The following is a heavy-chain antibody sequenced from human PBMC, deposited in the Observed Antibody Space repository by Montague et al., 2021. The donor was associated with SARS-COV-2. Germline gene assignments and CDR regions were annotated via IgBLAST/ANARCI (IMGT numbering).Heavy chain of an antibody. CDR3: ARFRVWNLRYGRDD. V-gene: IGHV4-59*12. CDR2: VYQTGST. CDR1: ATSFSAYY. D-gene: IGHD3-16*01. J-gene: IGHJ6*02. Sequence: SETLSLTCTVSATSFSAYYWTWIRQSPGKGLEWIGYVYQTGSTNYNPSLQSRVSMFADSSKSQFSLELSSVTAADTAIYYCARFRVWNLRYGRDDWGQGTTVIVSS.